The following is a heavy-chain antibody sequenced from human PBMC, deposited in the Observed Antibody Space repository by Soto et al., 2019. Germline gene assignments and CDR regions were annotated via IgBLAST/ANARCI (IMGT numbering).Heavy chain of an antibody. J-gene: IGHJ4*02. CDR2: INAGNGNT. CDR1: GYTFTSYA. Sequence: ASVKVSCKASGYTFTSYAMHWVRQAPGQRLEWTGWINAGNGNTKYSQKFQGRVTITRDTSASTAYMELSSLRSEDTAVYYCARGPNYYDSWSYYTTFDYWGQGTLVIVS. D-gene: IGHD3-10*01. CDR3: ARGPNYYDSWSYYTTFDY. V-gene: IGHV1-3*01.